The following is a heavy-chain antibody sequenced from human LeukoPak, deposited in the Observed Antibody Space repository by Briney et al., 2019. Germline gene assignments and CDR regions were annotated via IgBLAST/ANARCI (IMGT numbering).Heavy chain of an antibody. J-gene: IGHJ4*02. CDR1: GGSISGYS. Sequence: SETLSLTCTVSGGSISGYSWSWIRQPPGKGLEWIGYIYYSGSTNYNPSLKSRVTISVDTSKNQFSLKLSSVTAADTAVYYCARTGSGLYFGTFDYWGQGTLVTVSS. CDR2: IYYSGST. CDR3: ARTGSGLYFGTFDY. D-gene: IGHD1-26*01. V-gene: IGHV4-59*01.